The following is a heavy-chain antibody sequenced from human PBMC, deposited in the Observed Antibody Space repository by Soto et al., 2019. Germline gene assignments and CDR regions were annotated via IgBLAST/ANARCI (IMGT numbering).Heavy chain of an antibody. CDR2: ISTSSSYI. D-gene: IGHD3-16*01. Sequence: EVKLVESGGGLVKPGGSLRLSCAASGYTFSSYSMNWVRQAPGKGLEWVSSISTSSSYIYYADSMKGRFTISRDNAKNSLYLHMNSLRAEDTAVYYCARDLHDYVSFRFDPWGQGTLVTVSS. V-gene: IGHV3-21*01. CDR3: ARDLHDYVSFRFDP. CDR1: GYTFSSYS. J-gene: IGHJ5*02.